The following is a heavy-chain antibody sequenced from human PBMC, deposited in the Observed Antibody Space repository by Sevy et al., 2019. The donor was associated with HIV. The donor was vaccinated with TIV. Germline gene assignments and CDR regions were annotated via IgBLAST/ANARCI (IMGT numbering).Heavy chain of an antibody. CDR3: ARVYFYGSGSPHAFDI. D-gene: IGHD3-10*01. Sequence: ASVKVSCKASGYTFTSYYMHWVRQAPGQGLEWMGIINPSGGSTSYAQKFQGRVTMTRDTSTSTVYMGLSSLRSEDTAVYYCARVYFYGSGSPHAFDIWGQGTMVTVSS. V-gene: IGHV1-46*03. CDR1: GYTFTSYY. J-gene: IGHJ3*02. CDR2: INPSGGST.